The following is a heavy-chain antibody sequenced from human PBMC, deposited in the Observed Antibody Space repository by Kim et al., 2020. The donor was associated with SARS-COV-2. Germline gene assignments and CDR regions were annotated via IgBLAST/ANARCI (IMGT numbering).Heavy chain of an antibody. J-gene: IGHJ5*01. CDR1: GFSVSSYW. CDR3: SRDTFGPEDS. CDR2: INEDGSTT. D-gene: IGHD3-3*01. Sequence: GGSLRLSCAASGFSVSSYWMHWVRQPPGKGLEWVSRINEDGSTTNHADSVKGRFTISRDSAKNTLLLQMNSLRVDDTAVYYCSRDTFGPEDSWGQGILVTLSS. V-gene: IGHV3-74*01.